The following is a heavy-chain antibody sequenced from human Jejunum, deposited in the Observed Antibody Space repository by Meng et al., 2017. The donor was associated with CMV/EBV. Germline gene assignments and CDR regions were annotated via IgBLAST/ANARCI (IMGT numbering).Heavy chain of an antibody. D-gene: IGHD2-15*01. CDR2: TYSRSKWFR. CDR1: CDSFSGNGAA. V-gene: IGHV6-1*01. CDR3: ARDLSLRFDY. Sequence: CAISCDSFSGNGAAWNCFRHAPSRGLEWLGRTYSRSKWFRDSGVSVKSRITINPDTSKNQFFLHLNSVTPEDTAVYYCARDLSLRFDYSGQGALVTVSS. J-gene: IGHJ4*02.